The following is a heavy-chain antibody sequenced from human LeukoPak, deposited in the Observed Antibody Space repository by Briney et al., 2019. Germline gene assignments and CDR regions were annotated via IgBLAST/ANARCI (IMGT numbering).Heavy chain of an antibody. J-gene: IGHJ4*02. CDR3: ARAVERGYSYGYDFDY. D-gene: IGHD5-18*01. V-gene: IGHV3-48*01. CDR1: GFPFSSYS. CDR2: ISSSSSTI. Sequence: GGSLRLSCPACGFPFSSYSMNWVRQAPRKGLEWVSYISSSSSTIYYADPVKGRFTISRHNAKNSLYLQMNSLRAEDTAVYYCARAVERGYSYGYDFDYWGQGTLVTVSS.